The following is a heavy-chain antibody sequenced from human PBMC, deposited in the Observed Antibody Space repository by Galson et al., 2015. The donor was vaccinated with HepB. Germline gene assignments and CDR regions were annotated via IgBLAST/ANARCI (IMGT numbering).Heavy chain of an antibody. V-gene: IGHV3-21*01. Sequence: SLRLSCAASGFTFSSYSMNWVRQAPGKGLEWVSSISSSSSYIYYADSVKGRFTISRDNAKNTLYLQMNSLRAEDTAVYYCAKDGQQQLVRWWFDPWGQGTLVTVSS. CDR2: ISSSSSYI. D-gene: IGHD6-13*01. CDR1: GFTFSSYS. J-gene: IGHJ5*02. CDR3: AKDGQQQLVRWWFDP.